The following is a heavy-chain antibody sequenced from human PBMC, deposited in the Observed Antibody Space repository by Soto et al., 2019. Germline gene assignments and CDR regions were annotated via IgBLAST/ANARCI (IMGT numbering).Heavy chain of an antibody. D-gene: IGHD6-13*01. V-gene: IGHV4-38-2*01. Sequence: PSETLSLTCAVSGYSISSGYYWGWIRQPPGKGLEWIGSIYHSGSTYYNPSLKSRVTISVDTSKNQFSLKLSSVTAADTAVYYCARSIAAAGTCCFDYWGQGXLVTVSS. CDR3: ARSIAAAGTCCFDY. CDR1: GYSISSGYY. J-gene: IGHJ4*02. CDR2: IYHSGST.